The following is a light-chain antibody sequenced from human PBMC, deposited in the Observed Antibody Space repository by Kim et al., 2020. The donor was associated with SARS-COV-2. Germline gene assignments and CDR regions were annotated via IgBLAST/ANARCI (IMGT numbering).Light chain of an antibody. CDR2: DKN. CDR3: NSRDSSGNVWV. CDR1: SLRRYY. V-gene: IGLV3-19*01. Sequence: SSELTQDPAVSVALGQTVRITCQGDSLRRYYASWYQQKPGQAPVLVIYDKNNRPSGIPDRFSGSSSGNTASLTITGAQAEDEADYYCNSRDSSGNVWVFGGGTQLTVL. J-gene: IGLJ3*02.